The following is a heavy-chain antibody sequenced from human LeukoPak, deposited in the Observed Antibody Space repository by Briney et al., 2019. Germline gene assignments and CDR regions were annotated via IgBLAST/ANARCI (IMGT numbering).Heavy chain of an antibody. J-gene: IGHJ4*02. CDR3: ARSRGPGLSGGSCPDY. V-gene: IGHV1-46*01. CDR1: GYTFTSYY. Sequence: GASVKVSCKASGYTFTSYYMHWVRQAPGQGLEWMGLINPSGGSTSYAQKFQGRVTMTRDTSTSTVYMELSSLRSEDTAMYYCARSRGPGLSGGSCPDYWGQGTLVTVSS. CDR2: INPSGGST. D-gene: IGHD2-15*01.